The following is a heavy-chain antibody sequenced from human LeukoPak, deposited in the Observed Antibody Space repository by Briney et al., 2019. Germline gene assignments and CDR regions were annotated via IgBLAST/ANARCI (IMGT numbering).Heavy chain of an antibody. V-gene: IGHV3-13*01. J-gene: IGHJ4*02. Sequence: GGSLRLSCAASGFTFRSYDMHWVRHATGKGLEWVSGIGTAGEIYYPGSVKGRFTISRENAKNSLYLQMNSLKTEDTAVYYCTGQGIVGTTQIFDCWGQGTLVTVSS. D-gene: IGHD1-26*01. CDR2: IGTAGEI. CDR1: GFTFRSYD. CDR3: TGQGIVGTTQIFDC.